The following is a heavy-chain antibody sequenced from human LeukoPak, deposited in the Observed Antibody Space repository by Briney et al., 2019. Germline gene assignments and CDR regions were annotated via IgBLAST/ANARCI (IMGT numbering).Heavy chain of an antibody. CDR2: IKQDGSEK. D-gene: IGHD3-22*01. CDR1: GFTFSSYW. V-gene: IGHV3-7*03. CDR3: AGVAYYYDSSGYWWFDP. Sequence: PGGALRLSCAASGFTFSSYWMSWVRQAPGKGLEWVANIKQDGSEKYYVDSVKGRFTISRDNAKNSLYLQMNSLRAEDTAVYYCAGVAYYYDSSGYWWFDPWGQGTLVTVSS. J-gene: IGHJ5*02.